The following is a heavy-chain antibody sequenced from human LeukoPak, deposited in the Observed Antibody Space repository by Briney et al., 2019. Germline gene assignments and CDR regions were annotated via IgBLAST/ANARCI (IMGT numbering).Heavy chain of an antibody. Sequence: PGGSLRLSCAASGFTFSGFGMHWVRQAPGKGLEWVAFIRYDGSSEFYVDSVKGRFTISRDNSKNTLYLQMNGLRGEDTAVYHCARVPGPTVWFGDPRGHYYFDYWGQGTLVTVSS. V-gene: IGHV3-30*02. D-gene: IGHD3-10*01. CDR3: ARVPGPTVWFGDPRGHYYFDY. CDR1: GFTFSGFG. J-gene: IGHJ4*02. CDR2: IRYDGSSE.